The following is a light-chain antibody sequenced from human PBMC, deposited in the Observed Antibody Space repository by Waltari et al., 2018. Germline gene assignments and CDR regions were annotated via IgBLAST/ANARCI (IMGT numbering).Light chain of an antibody. V-gene: IGKV1-12*01. CDR2: AAS. CDR3: QQGHSVPPT. J-gene: IGKJ1*01. CDR1: QDIGSS. Sequence: EIQMTQSPSSVFASVGDRVAITCRATQDIGSSLAWYQQKPGQGPNLLLYAASNLQTGVPSRFSGSGSGADFTLTINSLQPEDFAVYYCQQGHSVPPTFGQGTRVEIK.